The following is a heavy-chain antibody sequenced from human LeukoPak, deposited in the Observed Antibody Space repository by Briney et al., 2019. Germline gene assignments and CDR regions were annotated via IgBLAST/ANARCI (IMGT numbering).Heavy chain of an antibody. V-gene: IGHV3-74*01. D-gene: IGHD3-3*01. CDR1: RHTFSRYW. CDR3: VRDYDLPPRNFGVVVNYFDC. Sequence: GGSLRLSCAPSRHTFSRYWMHWVRQAPGKGLVWVSRIKTDGSITSYADSVKGRFTISRDNAKNTLYLQMNSLRAEDTAVYYLVRDYDLPPRNFGVVVNYFDCWGQGTLVTVSS. CDR2: IKTDGSIT. J-gene: IGHJ4*02.